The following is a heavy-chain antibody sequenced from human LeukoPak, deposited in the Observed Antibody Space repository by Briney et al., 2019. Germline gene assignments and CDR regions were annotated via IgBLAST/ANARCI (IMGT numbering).Heavy chain of an antibody. J-gene: IGHJ3*02. Sequence: GGSLRLSCAASGFTFTSYSMNWVRQAPGKGLEWVSTISGGGGSTYYADSVKGRFTISRDNTKNSMYLQMNSLRDEDTAVYYCARDLGVSYDFWSGYVGDALDIWGQGTIVTVSS. V-gene: IGHV3-23*01. CDR3: ARDLGVSYDFWSGYVGDALDI. CDR2: ISGGGGST. CDR1: GFTFTSYS. D-gene: IGHD3-3*01.